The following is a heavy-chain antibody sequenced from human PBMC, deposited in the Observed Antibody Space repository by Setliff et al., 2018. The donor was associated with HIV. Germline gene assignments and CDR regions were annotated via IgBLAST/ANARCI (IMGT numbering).Heavy chain of an antibody. V-gene: IGHV3-7*01. D-gene: IGHD6-19*01. J-gene: IGHJ4*02. CDR2: IDHFGSEE. CDR1: GFSNSA. CDR3: VREWVAGESY. Sequence: GESLKISCAASGFSNSALHWVRQAPGKGLEWVASIDHFGSEENYVDSVRGRFTVSRDNTKSSLYLQMSSLRVEDTAVYYCVREWVAGESYWGQGTLVTVSS.